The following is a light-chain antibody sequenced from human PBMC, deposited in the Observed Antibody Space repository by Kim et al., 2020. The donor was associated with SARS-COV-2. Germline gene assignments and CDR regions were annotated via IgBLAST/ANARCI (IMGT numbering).Light chain of an antibody. Sequence: LSPGEKATLSCRAGQSISTYLAWYQQRLGQAPKLLIYDTSKRAAGVPARFSASGSGTDFTLTISSLEPDDFATYYCQQRYSWPRTFGQGTKVDIK. J-gene: IGKJ1*01. CDR2: DTS. V-gene: IGKV3-11*01. CDR1: QSISTY. CDR3: QQRYSWPRT.